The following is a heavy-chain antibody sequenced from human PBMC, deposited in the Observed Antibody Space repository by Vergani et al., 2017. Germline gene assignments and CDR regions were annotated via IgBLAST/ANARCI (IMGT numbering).Heavy chain of an antibody. CDR3: ARVESSVLTGDY. CDR1: GGSVSSGSYY. J-gene: IGHJ4*02. D-gene: IGHD1-14*01. CDR2: IYYSGST. V-gene: IGHV4-61*01. Sequence: QVQLQESGPGLVKPSETLSLTCTVSGGSVSSGSYYWSWIRQPPGKGLEWIGYIYYSGSTNYNPSLKSRVTISVDTSKNQFSLKLSSVTAADTAVYYCARVESSVLTGDYWGQGTLVTVSS.